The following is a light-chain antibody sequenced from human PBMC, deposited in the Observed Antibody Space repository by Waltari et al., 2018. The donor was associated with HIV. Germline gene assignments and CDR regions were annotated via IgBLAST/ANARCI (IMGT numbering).Light chain of an antibody. V-gene: IGLV3-25*03. CDR2: KDN. CDR1: ALPQQL. J-gene: IGLJ3*02. Sequence: SYELTQPPSVSVSPGQTATITSSGDALPQQLASWYQQKAGQAPLMVIYKDNKRPSGIPDRFSGSMSGATVMLIISGVLPEDEAVYYCESADDSGDHWVFGGGTKLSVL. CDR3: ESADDSGDHWV.